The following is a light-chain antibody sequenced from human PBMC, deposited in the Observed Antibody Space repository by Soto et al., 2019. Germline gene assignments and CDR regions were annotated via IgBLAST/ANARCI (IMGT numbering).Light chain of an antibody. J-gene: IGKJ3*01. CDR1: QDIRYF. CDR3: QNYNSAPFT. CDR2: AVS. Sequence: DIQMTQSPSSLSASVGDRVTITCRASQDIRYFLAWYQQKPGKVPELLIYAVSALLSGVPSRFSGSGSGTDFTLTISSLQPEDVATYYCQNYNSAPFTFGPGTKVDVK. V-gene: IGKV1-27*01.